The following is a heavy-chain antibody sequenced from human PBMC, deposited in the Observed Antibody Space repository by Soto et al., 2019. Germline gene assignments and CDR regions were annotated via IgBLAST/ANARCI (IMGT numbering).Heavy chain of an antibody. CDR2: IWYDGSNK. CDR1: GFTFSSYG. J-gene: IGHJ6*02. V-gene: IGHV3-33*01. Sequence: GGSLRLSCAASGFTFSSYGMHWVRQAPGKGLEWVAVIWYDGSNKYYADSVKGRFTISRDNSKNTLYLQMNSLRAEDTAVYYCARDRWMGARYYYYYYGMDVWGQGTTVTVSS. D-gene: IGHD1-26*01. CDR3: ARDRWMGARYYYYYYGMDV.